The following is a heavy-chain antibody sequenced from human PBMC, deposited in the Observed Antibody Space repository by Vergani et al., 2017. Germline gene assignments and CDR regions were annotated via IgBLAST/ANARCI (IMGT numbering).Heavy chain of an antibody. Sequence: VQLVQSGAEVRKPGASVTVSCTASGYIFKNYYIHWLRQAPGQGLEWMGWINPNSGGTNYAQKFQGRVTMTRDTSISTAYMELSRLRSDDTAVYYGARGRITMVRGVNRDAVDIWGQGKMVTVSS. CDR3: ARGRITMVRGVNRDAVDI. CDR1: GYIFKNYY. J-gene: IGHJ3*02. D-gene: IGHD3-10*01. CDR2: INPNSGGT. V-gene: IGHV1-2*02.